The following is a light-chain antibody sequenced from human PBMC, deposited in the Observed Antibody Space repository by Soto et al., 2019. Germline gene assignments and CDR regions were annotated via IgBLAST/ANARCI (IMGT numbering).Light chain of an antibody. V-gene: IGKV3-20*01. J-gene: IGKJ1*01. CDR2: GAS. CDR3: QQYNNWPPWP. CDR1: QSVMSNY. Sequence: VLTKSPGSLSLSPGERATLSCRASQSVMSNYLSWYQQKPGQPPRLLIYGASSRATGIPDRFSGSGSGTDFTLIISRLEPEDFAVYYCQQYNNWPPWPFGQGTKVDI.